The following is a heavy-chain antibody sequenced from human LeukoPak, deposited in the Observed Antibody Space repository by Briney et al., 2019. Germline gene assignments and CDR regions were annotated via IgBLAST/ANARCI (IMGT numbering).Heavy chain of an antibody. CDR1: GFTFDDYG. J-gene: IGHJ4*02. Sequence: GGSLRLSCAASGFTFDDYGMSWVRQAPGKGLEWVSGINWNGGSTGYADSVKGRFTISRDNAKNSLYLQMNSLRAEDTALYYCARGRNYYGSGSYSAEYYFDYWGQGTLVTVSS. CDR2: INWNGGST. V-gene: IGHV3-20*04. CDR3: ARGRNYYGSGSYSAEYYFDY. D-gene: IGHD3-10*01.